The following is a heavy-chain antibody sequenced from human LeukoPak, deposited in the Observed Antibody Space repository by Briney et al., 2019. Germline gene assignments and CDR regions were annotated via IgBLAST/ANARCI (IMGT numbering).Heavy chain of an antibody. CDR2: ISYSGSA. D-gene: IGHD4-17*01. CDR3: ARDDYGDYYFDY. CDR1: GGSISSTTSY. J-gene: IGHJ4*02. Sequence: PSETLSLTCTVSGGSISSTTSYWGWIRQPPGKGLEWIGSISYSGSAYYNPSLKSRVTISVDTSKNQFSQKLSSVTAADTAVYYCARDDYGDYYFDYWGQGTLVTVSS. V-gene: IGHV4-39*02.